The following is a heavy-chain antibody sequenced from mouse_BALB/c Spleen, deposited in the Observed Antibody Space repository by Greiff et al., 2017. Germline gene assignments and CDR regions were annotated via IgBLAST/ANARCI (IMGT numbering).Heavy chain of an antibody. V-gene: IGHV5-4*02. CDR1: GFTFSDYY. J-gene: IGHJ4*01. CDR2: ISDGGSYT. CDR3: ARCDGYLYAMDY. D-gene: IGHD2-3*01. Sequence: EVKLVESGGGLVKPGGSLKLSCAASGFTFSDYYMYWVRQTPEKRLEWVATISDGGSYTYYPDSVKGRFTISRDNAKNNLYLQMTSLRSEDTAMYYCARCDGYLYAMDYWGQGTSVTVSS.